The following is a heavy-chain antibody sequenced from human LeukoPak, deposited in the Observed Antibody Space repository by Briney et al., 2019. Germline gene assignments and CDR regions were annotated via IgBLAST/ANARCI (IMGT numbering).Heavy chain of an antibody. CDR2: IYYSGSA. Sequence: PSQTLSLTCTVSGGSLTSGDYYWSWIRQPPGKGLEWLGYIYYSGSAYYSPSLKSRLTVSVDTSKNQFSLKLSSVTAADTAVYYCARVVAGYCSSATCHRYTMDVWGQGTTVTVSS. D-gene: IGHD2-2*03. CDR1: GGSLTSGDYY. J-gene: IGHJ6*02. CDR3: ARVVAGYCSSATCHRYTMDV. V-gene: IGHV4-30-4*01.